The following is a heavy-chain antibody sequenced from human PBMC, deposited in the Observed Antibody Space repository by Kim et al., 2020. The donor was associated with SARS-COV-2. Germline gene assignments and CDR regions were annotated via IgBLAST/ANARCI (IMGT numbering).Heavy chain of an antibody. D-gene: IGHD3-10*01. CDR3: ARAPGGLSYYYGMDV. J-gene: IGHJ6*02. CDR1: GFTFSSYS. CDR2: ISSSSSYI. V-gene: IGHV3-21*01. Sequence: GGSLRLSCAASGFTFSSYSMNWVRQAPGKGLEWVSSISSSSSYIYYADSVKGRFTISRDNAKNSLYLQMNSLRAEDTAVYYCARAPGGLSYYYGMDVWGQGTTVTFSS.